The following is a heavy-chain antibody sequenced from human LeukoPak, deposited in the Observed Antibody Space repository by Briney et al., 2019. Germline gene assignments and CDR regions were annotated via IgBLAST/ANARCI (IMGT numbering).Heavy chain of an antibody. CDR1: GVSFTNDF. J-gene: IGHJ4*02. CDR2: ISSSSSTI. CDR3: ARDRVPYYFDY. V-gene: IGHV3-48*01. Sequence: GGSLRLSCAASGVSFTNDFMTWVRQAPGKGLEWVSYISSSSSTIYYADPVKGRFTISRDNAKNSLDLQMNSLRAEDTAVYYCARDRVPYYFDYWGQGTLVTVSS.